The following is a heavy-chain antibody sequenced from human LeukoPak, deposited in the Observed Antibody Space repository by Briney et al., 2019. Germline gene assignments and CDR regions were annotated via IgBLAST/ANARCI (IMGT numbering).Heavy chain of an antibody. D-gene: IGHD6-13*01. Sequence: PSETLSLTCTVSGGSISSGGYYWSWVRQHPGKGLEWIGYIYYSGSAYYNPSLKSRVTISVDTSKNQFSLKLSPVTAADTAVYYCAREGIAAAGDAFDIWGQGTMVTVSS. J-gene: IGHJ3*02. CDR1: GGSISSGGYY. CDR3: AREGIAAAGDAFDI. CDR2: IYYSGSA. V-gene: IGHV4-31*03.